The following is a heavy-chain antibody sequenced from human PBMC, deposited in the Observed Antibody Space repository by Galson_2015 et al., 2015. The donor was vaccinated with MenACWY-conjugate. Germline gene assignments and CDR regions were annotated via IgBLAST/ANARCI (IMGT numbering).Heavy chain of an antibody. CDR3: VIDVFRSSSSWYDPDAFDN. J-gene: IGHJ3*02. CDR1: GFTFSTYW. D-gene: IGHD6-13*01. CDR2: IKQDGGEK. V-gene: IGHV3-7*01. Sequence: SLRLSCAASGFTFSTYWMNWVRQAPGKGLEWVANIKQDGGEKYYVDYGKGRFTISRDNAKNSLHLQMNSLRAEDTAVYYCVIDVFRSSSSWYDPDAFDNWGQGTMVTVSS.